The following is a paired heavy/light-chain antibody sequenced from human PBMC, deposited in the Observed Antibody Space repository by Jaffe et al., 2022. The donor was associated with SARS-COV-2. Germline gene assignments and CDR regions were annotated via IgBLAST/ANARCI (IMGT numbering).Heavy chain of an antibody. V-gene: IGHV3-33*01. CDR2: IWYDGSNE. D-gene: IGHD1-26*01. CDR3: ARDREAELFDY. Sequence: QVQLVESGGGVVQPGRSLRLSCAASGFTFSTYGMDWVRQAPGKGLEWVSLIWYDGSNEFYADSVKGRFTISRDNSKNTLYLQMNSLRAEDTAVYYCARDREAELFDYWGQGTLVTVSS. CDR1: GFTFSTYG. J-gene: IGHJ4*02.
Light chain of an antibody. J-gene: IGLJ3*02. CDR2: EVT. Sequence: QSALTQPASVSGSPGQSITISCTGTSSDVGSYNLVSWYQQHPGKAPKLMIFEVTKRPSGVSNRFSGSKSGNTASLTISGLQAEDEADYYCCSYAGSRTPRVFGGGTKLTVL. V-gene: IGLV2-23*02. CDR3: CSYAGSRTPRV. CDR1: SSDVGSYNL.